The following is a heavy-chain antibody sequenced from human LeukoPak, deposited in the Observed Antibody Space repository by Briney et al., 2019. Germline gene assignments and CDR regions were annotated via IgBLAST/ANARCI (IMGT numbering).Heavy chain of an antibody. CDR3: AKDRAFYYGSGSRTSGLDF. CDR2: ISSSGSTI. Sequence: GGSLRLSCAASGFTFSSYEMNWVRQAPGKGLEWVSYISSSGSTIYYADSVKGRFTISRDNAKNSLYLQMNSLRAEDTALYFCAKDRAFYYGSGSRTSGLDFWGQGTLVTVSS. V-gene: IGHV3-48*03. J-gene: IGHJ4*02. CDR1: GFTFSSYE. D-gene: IGHD3-10*01.